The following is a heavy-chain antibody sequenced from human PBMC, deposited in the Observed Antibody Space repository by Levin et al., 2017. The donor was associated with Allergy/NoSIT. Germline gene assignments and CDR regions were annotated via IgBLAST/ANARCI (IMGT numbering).Heavy chain of an antibody. CDR2: ITYSGST. CDR1: GGSIRSYY. CDR3: AKFEEHDSSGYFYVGY. D-gene: IGHD3-22*01. J-gene: IGHJ4*02. Sequence: SETLSLTCTVSGGSIRSYYWTWIRQPPGKGLEWIAYITYSGSTMYSPSLKSRVTISVDTSKNQFSLKLSSVTAADTAVYYCAKFEEHDSSGYFYVGYWGQGTLVTVSS. V-gene: IGHV4-59*08.